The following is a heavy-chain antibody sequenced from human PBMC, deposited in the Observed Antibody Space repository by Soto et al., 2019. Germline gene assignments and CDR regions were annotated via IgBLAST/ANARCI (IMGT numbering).Heavy chain of an antibody. CDR3: AREDPRGWFDP. Sequence: ASVKVSCKASGYTFTSYAMHWVRQAPGQRLEWMGWINAGNGNTKYSQKFQGRVTITRDTSASTAYMELSSLRSEVTAVYYCAREDPRGWFDPWGQGTLVTVSS. CDR1: GYTFTSYA. V-gene: IGHV1-3*01. J-gene: IGHJ5*02. CDR2: INAGNGNT.